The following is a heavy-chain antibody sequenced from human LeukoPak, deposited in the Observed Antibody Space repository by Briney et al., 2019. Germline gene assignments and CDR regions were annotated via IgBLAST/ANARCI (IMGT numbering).Heavy chain of an antibody. CDR1: GGSISSHY. D-gene: IGHD6-13*01. J-gene: IGHJ4*02. CDR3: ARAPGYSSSWYLAGGYFDY. V-gene: IGHV4-59*11. CDR2: IYYSGST. Sequence: SETLSLTCTVSGGSISSHYWSWIRQPPGKGLEWIGYIYYSGSTNYNPSLKSRVTISVDTSKNQFSLKLSSVAAADTAVYYCARAPGYSSSWYLAGGYFDYWGQGTLSPSPQ.